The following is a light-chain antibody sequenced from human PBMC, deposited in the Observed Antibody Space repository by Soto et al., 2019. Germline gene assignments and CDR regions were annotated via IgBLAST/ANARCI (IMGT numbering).Light chain of an antibody. Sequence: EIVMTQSPATLSVSPGGRATLSCRASQTVSSNLAWHQQKPGQAPRLLIYGASTRATGIPARFSGSGSGTEFTLSISSLQSEDFAVYYCQQYNNWPLTFGGGTKV. CDR2: GAS. V-gene: IGKV3-15*01. CDR1: QTVSSN. J-gene: IGKJ4*01. CDR3: QQYNNWPLT.